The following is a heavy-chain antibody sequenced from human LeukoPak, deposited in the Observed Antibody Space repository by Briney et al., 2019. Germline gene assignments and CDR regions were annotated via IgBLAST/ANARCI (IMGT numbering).Heavy chain of an antibody. Sequence: SQTLSLTCTVSGGSISSSGYYWGWIRQPPGKGLEWIGNIYYSGSTYYNPSLKSRVTISVDTSKNQFSLNLSSVTAADTAVYYCARRRGDCDFDPWGQGTPVTVSS. CDR1: GGSISSSGYY. D-gene: IGHD2-21*02. J-gene: IGHJ5*02. V-gene: IGHV4-39*01. CDR3: ARRRGDCDFDP. CDR2: IYYSGST.